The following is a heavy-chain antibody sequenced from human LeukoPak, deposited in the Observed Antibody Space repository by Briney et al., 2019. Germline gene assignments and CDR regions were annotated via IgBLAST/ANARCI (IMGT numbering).Heavy chain of an antibody. CDR2: IYYSGST. V-gene: IGHV4-30-4*02. D-gene: IGHD4-11*01. CDR1: GGSVSSGDYH. Sequence: SETLSLTCTVSGGSVSSGDYHWNWVRQPPGKGLEWIGYIYYSGSTYYNPSLKSRVTISIDTSKNQFSLKLNSVTAADAAMYYCARDRYRGRYFGMDVWGQGTTVTVSS. CDR3: ARDRYRGRYFGMDV. J-gene: IGHJ6*02.